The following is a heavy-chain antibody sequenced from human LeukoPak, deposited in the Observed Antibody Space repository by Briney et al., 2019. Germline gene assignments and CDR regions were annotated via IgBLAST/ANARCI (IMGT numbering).Heavy chain of an antibody. CDR3: ARGDILTGYGN. V-gene: IGHV3-33*07. J-gene: IGHJ4*02. D-gene: IGHD3-9*01. Sequence: GGSLRLSCAASGFTFSSNGMYWVRQAPGKGLEWVSLIWYDGSKKYYVDSVKGRFTISRDNSKNILYLQMDSLRAEDTAVYYCARGDILTGYGNWGQGTLVTVSS. CDR1: GFTFSSNG. CDR2: IWYDGSKK.